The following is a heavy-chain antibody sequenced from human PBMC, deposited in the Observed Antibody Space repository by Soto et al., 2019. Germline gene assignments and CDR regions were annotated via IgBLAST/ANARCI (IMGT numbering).Heavy chain of an antibody. Sequence: ESGGGLVQPGGSLRLSCAASGFTFSSYWMSWVRQAPGKGLEWVANIKQDGSEKYYVDSVKGRFTISRDNAKNSLYLQMNSLRAEDTAVYYCARSRSSWYLGYYYYYMDVWGKGTTVTVSS. D-gene: IGHD6-13*01. CDR1: GFTFSSYW. V-gene: IGHV3-7*01. J-gene: IGHJ6*03. CDR2: IKQDGSEK. CDR3: ARSRSSWYLGYYYYYMDV.